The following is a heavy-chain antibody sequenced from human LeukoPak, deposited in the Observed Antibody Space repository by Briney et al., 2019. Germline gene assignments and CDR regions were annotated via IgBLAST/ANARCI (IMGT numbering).Heavy chain of an antibody. V-gene: IGHV1-18*01. D-gene: IGHD2-8*02. Sequence: ASVKVSCKASGYTFTNYDINWVRQAPGQGLEWMAWISSYSGNTDYAQKFQGRVTMTTDTSTSTVYMELRSLTSDDTAVYYCARDGGGVNSFWGQGTLVTVSS. J-gene: IGHJ4*02. CDR3: ARDGGGVNSF. CDR1: GYTFTNYD. CDR2: ISSYSGNT.